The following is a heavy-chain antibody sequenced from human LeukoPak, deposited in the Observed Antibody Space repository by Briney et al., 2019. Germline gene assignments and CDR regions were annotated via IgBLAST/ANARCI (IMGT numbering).Heavy chain of an antibody. J-gene: IGHJ4*02. CDR2: ISSSSSYI. CDR3: ASFRDDYGGNRDY. CDR1: GFTFSSYS. Sequence: GGSLRLSCAASGFTFSSYSMNWVRQAPGKGLEWVSSISSSSSYIYYAGSVKGRFTISRDNAKNSLYLQMNSLRAEDTAVYYCASFRDDYGGNRDYWGQGTLVTVSS. V-gene: IGHV3-21*01. D-gene: IGHD4-23*01.